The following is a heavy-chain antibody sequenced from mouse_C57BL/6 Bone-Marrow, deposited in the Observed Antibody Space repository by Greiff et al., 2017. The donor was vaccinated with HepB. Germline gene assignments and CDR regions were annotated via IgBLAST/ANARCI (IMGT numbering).Heavy chain of an antibody. J-gene: IGHJ1*03. V-gene: IGHV5-17*01. CDR1: GFTFSDSG. CDR3: ARVYSGRSYWYFDV. D-gene: IGHD1-1*01. Sequence: EVKVVESGGGLVKPGGSLKLSCAASGFTFSDSGMHWVRQAPEKGLEWVAYISGGSGTIYYADTVKGRFTISRDNAKNTLFLQMTSLRYSDTAMYYCARVYSGRSYWYFDVWGTGTTVTVSS. CDR2: ISGGSGTI.